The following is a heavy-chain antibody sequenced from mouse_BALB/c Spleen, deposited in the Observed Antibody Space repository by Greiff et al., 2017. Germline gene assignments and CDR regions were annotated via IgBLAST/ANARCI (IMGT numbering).Heavy chain of an antibody. CDR3: ARGGNYGNYAMDY. D-gene: IGHD2-1*01. J-gene: IGHJ4*01. CDR2: IDPYNGGT. V-gene: IGHV1S135*01. Sequence: EVQLKESGPELGKPGASVKISCKASGYSFTGYNMYWVKQSHRKSLEWIGYIDPYNGGTSYNQKSKGKATLTVDKSSSTAYMHLNSLTSEDSAIYYCARGGNYGNYAMDYWGQGTSVTVSS. CDR1: GYSFTGYN.